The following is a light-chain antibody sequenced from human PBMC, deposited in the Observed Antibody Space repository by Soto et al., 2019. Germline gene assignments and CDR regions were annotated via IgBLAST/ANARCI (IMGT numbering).Light chain of an antibody. J-gene: IGKJ4*01. Sequence: DVQMTQSPSSLSASVGDSLTLTCRASQTVTSYLAWYQQKPGKVPKLLIYAASSLHSGVPSRFSGSGSGTDFTLTISSLQPEDFATYSCQQTYRTPLPFGGGTKVAIK. CDR2: AAS. V-gene: IGKV1-39*01. CDR3: QQTYRTPLP. CDR1: QTVTSY.